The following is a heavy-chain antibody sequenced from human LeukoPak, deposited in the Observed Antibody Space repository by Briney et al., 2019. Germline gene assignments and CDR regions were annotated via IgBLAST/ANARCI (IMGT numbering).Heavy chain of an antibody. CDR1: GFTFSSYE. CDR3: ARDLTLGRDY. CDR2: ISSSGSTI. D-gene: IGHD1-26*01. J-gene: IGHJ4*02. Sequence: GGSLRLSCAASGFTFSSYEMNWVRQAPGKGLEWVSHISSSGSTIYYADSVKGRFTISRDNAKNSLYLQMNSLRAEDTAVYYCARDLTLGRDYWGQGTLVTVSS. V-gene: IGHV3-48*03.